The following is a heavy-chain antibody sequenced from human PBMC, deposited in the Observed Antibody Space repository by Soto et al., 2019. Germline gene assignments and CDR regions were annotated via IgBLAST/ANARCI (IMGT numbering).Heavy chain of an antibody. CDR2: IYDSGST. CDR3: ARAADCSSASCYFFDY. V-gene: IGHV4-39*01. D-gene: IGHD2-2*01. J-gene: IGHJ4*02. CDR1: GGSISSGSYS. Sequence: PSETLSLTCTVSGGSISSGSYSWGWIRQPPGKELEWIGSIYDSGSTFYNPSLKSRVTISEDTSKNQFSLKLSSVTAADTAVYYCARAADCSSASCYFFDYWGQGTLVTVDS.